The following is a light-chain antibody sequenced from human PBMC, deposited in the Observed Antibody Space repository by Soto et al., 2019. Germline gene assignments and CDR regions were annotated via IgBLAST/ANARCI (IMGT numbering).Light chain of an antibody. J-gene: IGKJ1*01. CDR2: DTS. Sequence: ETVLTRSPGTLSLSPGERATVSCRASQSVGGNSLAWYQQRPGQAPRLLIYDTSKRATGIPDRFSGSGSGTDFTLTISRLEPADFAVYYCQQYQNSPRTFGQGTKVEIK. CDR1: QSVGGNS. V-gene: IGKV3-20*01. CDR3: QQYQNSPRT.